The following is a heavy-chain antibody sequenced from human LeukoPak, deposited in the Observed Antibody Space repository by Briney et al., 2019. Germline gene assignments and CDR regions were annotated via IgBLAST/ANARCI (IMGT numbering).Heavy chain of an antibody. CDR3: ARTDSSGYFDY. CDR2: IKQDGSEK. V-gene: IGHV3-7*01. CDR1: GFIFRSYW. Sequence: PGGSLRLSCAVSGFIFRSYWMTWVRQAPGKGLEWVANIKQDGSEKYYVDSVKGRFTISRDNAKNSLYLQMNSLRAEDTAIYYCARTDSSGYFDYWGQGTLVTVPS. D-gene: IGHD3-22*01. J-gene: IGHJ4*02.